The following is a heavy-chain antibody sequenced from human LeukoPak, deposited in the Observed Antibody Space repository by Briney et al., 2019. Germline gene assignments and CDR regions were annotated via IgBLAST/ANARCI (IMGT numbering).Heavy chain of an antibody. D-gene: IGHD4-17*01. Sequence: GGSLRLSCAASGFTFNNYCMSWVRQAPGKGLQWVANIKQDGSQKFYVDSVKGRFTISRDNTKNSLYLQMNSLRAEDTAMYYCARGDFNDYGDYVDAFDVWGQGTMVTVSS. J-gene: IGHJ3*01. V-gene: IGHV3-7*01. CDR1: GFTFNNYC. CDR2: IKQDGSQK. CDR3: ARGDFNDYGDYVDAFDV.